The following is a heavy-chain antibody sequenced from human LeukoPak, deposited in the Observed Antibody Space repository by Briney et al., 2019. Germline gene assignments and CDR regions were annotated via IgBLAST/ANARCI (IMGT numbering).Heavy chain of an antibody. Sequence: GGSLRLSCAASGFTFSSYAMHWVRQAPGKGLEWVAVISYDGSNKYYADSVKGRFTISRDNSKNTVYLQMNSLRAEDTAVYYCARVPKLLWFGELYLDYWGQGTLVTVSS. V-gene: IGHV3-30*04. CDR3: ARVPKLLWFGELYLDY. D-gene: IGHD3-10*01. J-gene: IGHJ4*02. CDR1: GFTFSSYA. CDR2: ISYDGSNK.